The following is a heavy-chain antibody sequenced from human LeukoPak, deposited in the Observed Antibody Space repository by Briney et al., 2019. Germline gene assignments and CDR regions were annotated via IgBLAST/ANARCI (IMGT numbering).Heavy chain of an antibody. D-gene: IGHD3-10*01. V-gene: IGHV3-7*01. CDR2: IKPDGSEK. CDR1: GFTFSSDW. Sequence: GGSLRLSCAASGFTFSSDWVTWVRQAPGKGLEWVANIKPDGSEKYYVDSVKGRFTNSSDKDKNSLYLQMNSLRVEDTDIYYCARITMVRGARKDDYWGQGTLVTVSS. CDR3: ARITMVRGARKDDY. J-gene: IGHJ4*02.